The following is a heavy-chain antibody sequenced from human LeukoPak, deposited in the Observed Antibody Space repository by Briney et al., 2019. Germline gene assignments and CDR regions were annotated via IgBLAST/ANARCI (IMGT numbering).Heavy chain of an antibody. CDR3: AKTDSSGYYPDY. V-gene: IGHV3-20*04. Sequence: GGSLRLSCAASGFTFDDYGMSWVRQVPGKGLEWVSGINWNGGSTGYADSVKGRFTISRDNAKNSLYLQMNSLRTEDTALYYCAKTDSSGYYPDYWGQGTLVTVSS. CDR2: INWNGGST. D-gene: IGHD3-22*01. CDR1: GFTFDDYG. J-gene: IGHJ4*02.